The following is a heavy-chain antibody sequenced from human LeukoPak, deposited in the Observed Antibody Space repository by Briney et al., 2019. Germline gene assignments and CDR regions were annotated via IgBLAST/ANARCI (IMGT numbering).Heavy chain of an antibody. D-gene: IGHD2-2*01. J-gene: IGHJ6*02. CDR2: IDTDGSRT. CDR3: ARANQCHYYYGMDD. Sequence: GGSLRLSCAASGLSFSIYWMHWVRQAPGKGLVWVSLIDTDGSRTSYAESVKGRFTISRDDAKNMLYLQMNSLRVEDTAVYYCARANQCHYYYGMDDWGQGTTVTVSS. CDR1: GLSFSIYW. V-gene: IGHV3-74*01.